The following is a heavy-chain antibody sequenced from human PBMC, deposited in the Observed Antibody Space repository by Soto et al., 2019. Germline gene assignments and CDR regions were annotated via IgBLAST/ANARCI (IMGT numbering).Heavy chain of an antibody. CDR1: GYTFTSYA. J-gene: IGHJ5*02. Sequence: GASGKVSCKASGYTFTSYAMHWVRQAPGQRLEWMGWINAGNGNTKYSQKFQGRVTITRDTSASTAYMELSSLRSEDTAVYYCARDRYCSSTSCRKGSPHPNWFDPWGQGTLVTVSS. CDR3: ARDRYCSSTSCRKGSPHPNWFDP. CDR2: INAGNGNT. D-gene: IGHD2-2*01. V-gene: IGHV1-3*01.